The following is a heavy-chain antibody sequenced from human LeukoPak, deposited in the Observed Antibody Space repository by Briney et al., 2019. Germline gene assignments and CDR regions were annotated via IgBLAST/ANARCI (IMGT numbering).Heavy chain of an antibody. CDR1: GGSISSGGYY. V-gene: IGHV4-31*03. J-gene: IGHJ5*02. CDR3: ARGYDFWSGPLNWFDP. CDR2: IYYSGST. D-gene: IGHD3-3*01. Sequence: SEILSLTCTVSGGSISSGGYYWSWIRQHPGKGLEWIEYIYYSGSTYYNPSLKSRVTISVDTSKNQFSLKLSSVTAADTAVYYCARGYDFWSGPLNWFDPWGQGTLVTVSS.